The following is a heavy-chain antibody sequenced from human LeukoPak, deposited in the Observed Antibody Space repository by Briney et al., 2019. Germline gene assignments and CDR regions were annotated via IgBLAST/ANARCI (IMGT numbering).Heavy chain of an antibody. J-gene: IGHJ4*02. CDR3: AREVSYDSSGYYLYYFDY. CDR2: IYYSGST. V-gene: IGHV4-59*01. D-gene: IGHD3-22*01. Sequence: SETLSLTCTVSGGSISSYYWSWIRQPPGKGLEWIGYIYYSGSTNYNPSLKSRVTISVDTSKNQFSLKPSSVTAADTAVYYCAREVSYDSSGYYLYYFDYWGQGTLVTVSS. CDR1: GGSISSYY.